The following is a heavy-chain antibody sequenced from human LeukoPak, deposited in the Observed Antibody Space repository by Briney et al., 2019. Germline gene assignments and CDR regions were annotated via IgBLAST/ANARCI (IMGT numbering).Heavy chain of an antibody. J-gene: IGHJ3*02. CDR2: IYTSGST. D-gene: IGHD1-26*01. Sequence: SETLSLTCTVSGGSISSYYWSWIRQPPGKGLEWIGYIYTSGSTNYNPSLKSRVTISVDTSKNQFSLKLSSVTAADTAVYYCARQTNPYSESYEGLVAFDIWGQGTMVTVSS. CDR3: ARQTNPYSESYEGLVAFDI. CDR1: GGSISSYY. V-gene: IGHV4-4*09.